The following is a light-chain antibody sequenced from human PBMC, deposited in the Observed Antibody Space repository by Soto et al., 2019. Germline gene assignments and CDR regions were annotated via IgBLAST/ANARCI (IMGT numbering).Light chain of an antibody. Sequence: EIVFTQSPATLSLSPGERATLSCRASQRVSSYLACYQQKPGQAPRLLIYDASNRATGIPARFSGSGSGTDFTLTISSLEPEDFAVYYCQQRSNWPAFPFGSETKFDI. CDR1: QRVSSY. CDR3: QQRSNWPAFP. CDR2: DAS. V-gene: IGKV3-11*01. J-gene: IGKJ3*01.